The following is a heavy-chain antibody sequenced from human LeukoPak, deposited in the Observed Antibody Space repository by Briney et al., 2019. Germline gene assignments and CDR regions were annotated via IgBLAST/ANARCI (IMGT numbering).Heavy chain of an antibody. D-gene: IGHD3-22*01. CDR2: IIPILGIA. J-gene: IGHJ4*02. CDR3: AFDYYDSSGYSDY. V-gene: IGHV1-69*02. CDR1: GGTFSSYT. Sequence: SVKVSCKASGGTFSSYTISWVRQAPGQGLEWMGRIIPILGIANYAQKFQGRVTITADKSTSTAYMELSSLRSEDTAVYYCAFDYYDSSGYSDYWGQGTLVIVSS.